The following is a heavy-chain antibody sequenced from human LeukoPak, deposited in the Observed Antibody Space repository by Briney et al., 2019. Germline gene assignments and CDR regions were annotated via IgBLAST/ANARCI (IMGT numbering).Heavy chain of an antibody. CDR3: ARDKGYCSGTSCRNWFDP. V-gene: IGHV1-18*04. D-gene: IGHD2-2*01. J-gene: IGHJ5*02. Sequence: GASVKVSCKASGYTFTGYYMHWVRQAPGQGLEWMAWINTHNGNTNYAQNLQGRVTVTTDTSTSTAYMELRSLSSDDTALYYCARDKGYCSGTSCRNWFDPWGQGTLVTVSS. CDR2: INTHNGNT. CDR1: GYTFTGYY.